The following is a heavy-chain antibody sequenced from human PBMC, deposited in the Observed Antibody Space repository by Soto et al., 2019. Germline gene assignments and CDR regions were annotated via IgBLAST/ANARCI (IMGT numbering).Heavy chain of an antibody. Sequence: ASVKVSCKASGYTLSGSYIHWVRQAPGQGLEWMGWINPNGGGTKYAQKFQGRVTMTRDTSISTAYMEVSRLTSDDAAVYYCTGDDAFDVWGQGTMVTVSS. CDR2: INPNGGGT. J-gene: IGHJ3*01. V-gene: IGHV1-2*02. CDR3: TGDDAFDV. CDR1: GYTLSGSY.